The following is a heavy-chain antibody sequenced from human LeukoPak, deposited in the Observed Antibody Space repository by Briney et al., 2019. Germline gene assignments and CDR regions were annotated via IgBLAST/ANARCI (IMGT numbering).Heavy chain of an antibody. D-gene: IGHD3-22*01. J-gene: IGHJ4*02. CDR2: IRASDDTT. Sequence: GGSLRLSCEVFGFTFSTSAMSWDRQAPGRGLEWVSGIRASDDTTYYLDSVKGRFTVSRDNSKNTLYLQMNSLRVEDTAIYYCRFYTSGSDYWGQGTLVTVSS. CDR1: GFTFSTSA. V-gene: IGHV3-23*01. CDR3: RFYTSGSDY.